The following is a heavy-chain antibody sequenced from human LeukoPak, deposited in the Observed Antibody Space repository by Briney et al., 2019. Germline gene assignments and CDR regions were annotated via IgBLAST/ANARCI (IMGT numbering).Heavy chain of an antibody. D-gene: IGHD6-13*01. Sequence: GESLKISCKGSGYSFTSYWIGWVRQMPGKGLEWMGIIYPGDSDTRYSPSFQGQVTISADKSISTAYLQWSSLKASDTAMYDCATHKRASSSWYALDYWGQGTLVTVSS. V-gene: IGHV5-51*01. J-gene: IGHJ4*02. CDR2: IYPGDSDT. CDR1: GYSFTSYW. CDR3: ATHKRASSSWYALDY.